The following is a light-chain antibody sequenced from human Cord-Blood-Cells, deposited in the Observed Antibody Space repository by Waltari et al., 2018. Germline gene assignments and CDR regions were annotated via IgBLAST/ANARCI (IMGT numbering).Light chain of an antibody. CDR2: GAS. J-gene: IGKJ1*01. Sequence: EIVMTHSPATLSVSPVERATISCRASQSVSSNLAWYQQKPGQAPRLLIYGASTRATGIPARFSGSGSGTEFTLTISSLQSEDFAVYYCQQYNNWPPWTFGQGTKVEIK. CDR1: QSVSSN. V-gene: IGKV3-15*01. CDR3: QQYNNWPPWT.